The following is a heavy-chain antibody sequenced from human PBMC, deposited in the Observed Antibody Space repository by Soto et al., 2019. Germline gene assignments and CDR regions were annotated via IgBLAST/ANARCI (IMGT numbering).Heavy chain of an antibody. V-gene: IGHV2-5*02. CDR3: AHRRYSYGYTHEYYFDY. J-gene: IGHJ4*02. D-gene: IGHD5-18*01. CDR1: GFSLSTSGVG. CDR2: IYWDDAK. Sequence: QITLKESGPTLVKPTQTLTLTCTFSGFSLSTSGVGVGWIRQPPGKALEWLALIYWDDAKRYSSSLKSRLTITKDTSQNQVVLTMTNMDPVDTATYYCAHRRYSYGYTHEYYFDYWGQGTLVTVSS.